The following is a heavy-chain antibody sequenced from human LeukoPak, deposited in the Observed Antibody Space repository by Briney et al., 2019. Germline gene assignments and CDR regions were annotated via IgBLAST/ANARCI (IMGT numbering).Heavy chain of an antibody. V-gene: IGHV4-61*02. CDR3: ATTYYYDSSGLYY. Sequence: SETLSLTCTVSGGSISSGSYYWSWIRQPAGKGLEWIGRIYTSGSTNYNPSLKSRVTISVDTSKNQFSLKLSSVTAADTVVYYCATTYYYDSSGLYYWGREPWSPSPQ. CDR2: IYTSGST. J-gene: IGHJ4*02. CDR1: GGSISSGSYY. D-gene: IGHD3-22*01.